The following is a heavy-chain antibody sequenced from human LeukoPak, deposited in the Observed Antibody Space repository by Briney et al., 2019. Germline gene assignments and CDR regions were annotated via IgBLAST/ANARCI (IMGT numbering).Heavy chain of an antibody. D-gene: IGHD6-13*01. J-gene: IGHJ4*02. CDR1: GFTFSSYW. CDR2: IKQDGSEK. Sequence: GGSLRLSCAASGFTFSSYWMSWVRQPPGKGLEWVANIKQDGSEKYYVDSVKGRFTISRDNAKNSLYLQMNSLTAEDTAVYYCARIRGIAAAGDYWGQGTLVTVSS. CDR3: ARIRGIAAAGDY. V-gene: IGHV3-7*04.